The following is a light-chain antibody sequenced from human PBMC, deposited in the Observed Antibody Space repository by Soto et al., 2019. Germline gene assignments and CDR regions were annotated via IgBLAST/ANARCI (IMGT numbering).Light chain of an antibody. CDR1: QSVSSN. V-gene: IGKV3-15*01. Sequence: EIVMTQSPATLSVSPGERATLSCRARQSVSSNLAWHQQKPGQAPRLLIYGASTRATGIPARFSGSGSGTEFTLTISSLQSEDFAVYYCHQHNHRPPVLTFGGGTKADIK. CDR3: HQHNHRPPVLT. J-gene: IGKJ4*01. CDR2: GAS.